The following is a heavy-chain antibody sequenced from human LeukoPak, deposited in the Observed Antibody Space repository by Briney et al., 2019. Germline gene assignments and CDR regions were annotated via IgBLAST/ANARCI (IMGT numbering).Heavy chain of an antibody. Sequence: GGSLRLSCAASGFTFSHYWMSWVRQAPGKGMAWVANIKQDGSEKYYVDSVKGRFTISRDNAKNSLYLQMNSLRAEDTALYYCATHRGYSYGTAEDFDYWGQGTLVTVSS. J-gene: IGHJ4*02. CDR3: ATHRGYSYGTAEDFDY. V-gene: IGHV3-7*01. CDR1: GFTFSHYW. D-gene: IGHD5-18*01. CDR2: IKQDGSEK.